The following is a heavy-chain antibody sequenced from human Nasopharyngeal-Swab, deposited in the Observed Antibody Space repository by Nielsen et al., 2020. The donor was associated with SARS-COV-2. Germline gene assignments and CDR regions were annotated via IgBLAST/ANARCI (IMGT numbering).Heavy chain of an antibody. CDR3: ARGTPFDY. J-gene: IGHJ4*02. D-gene: IGHD1-1*01. V-gene: IGHV4-34*09. CDR1: GEPSSGYY. Sequence: SETLSLTCAIYGEPSSGYYWTWTRQLPGKGLEWIGYIYRLEGTSYNPSLKSRVTISLDASNNQFSLRLSSVTAADTAMFYCARGTPFDYWGQGILVTVSS. CDR2: IYRLEGT.